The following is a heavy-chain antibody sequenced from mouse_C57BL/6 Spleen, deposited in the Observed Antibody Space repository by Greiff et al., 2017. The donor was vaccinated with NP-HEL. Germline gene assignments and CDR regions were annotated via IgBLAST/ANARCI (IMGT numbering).Heavy chain of an antibody. CDR2: IDPSDSYT. Sequence: QVQLQQPGAELVMPGASVKLSCKASGYTFTSYWMHWVKQRPGQGLEWIGEIDPSDSYTNYNQTFKGKSTLTVDKSSSTAYMQLSSMTSEDSAVYYCARYAYYSNYDARDYWGQGTSVTVSS. V-gene: IGHV1-69*01. D-gene: IGHD2-5*01. J-gene: IGHJ4*01. CDR1: GYTFTSYW. CDR3: ARYAYYSNYDARDY.